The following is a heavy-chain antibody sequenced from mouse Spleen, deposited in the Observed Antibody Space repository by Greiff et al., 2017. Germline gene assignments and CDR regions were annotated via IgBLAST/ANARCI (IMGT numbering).Heavy chain of an antibody. CDR2: ISDGGSYT. Sequence: DVMLVESGGGLVKPGGSLKLSCAASGFTFSDYYMYWVRQTPEKRLEWVATISDGGSYTYYPDSVKGRFTISRDNAKNNLYLQMSSLKSEDTAMYYCARDRSPGRGNYLAYWGQGTLVTVSA. V-gene: IGHV5-4*02. CDR1: GFTFSDYY. D-gene: IGHD2-1*01. J-gene: IGHJ3*01. CDR3: ARDRSPGRGNYLAY.